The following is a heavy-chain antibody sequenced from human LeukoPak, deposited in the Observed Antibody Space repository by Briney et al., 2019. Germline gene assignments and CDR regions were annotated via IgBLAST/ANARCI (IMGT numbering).Heavy chain of an antibody. CDR3: ARRHTGYGSSWHWFDP. J-gene: IGHJ5*02. V-gene: IGHV4-59*01. CDR1: GGSISSYY. Sequence: PSETLSLTCTVSGGSISSYYWSWIRQPPGKGLEWIGYIYYSGSTNYNPSLKSRVTISVDTSKNQFSLKLSSVTAADTAVYYCARRHTGYGSSWHWFDPWGQGTLVTVSS. CDR2: IYYSGST. D-gene: IGHD6-13*01.